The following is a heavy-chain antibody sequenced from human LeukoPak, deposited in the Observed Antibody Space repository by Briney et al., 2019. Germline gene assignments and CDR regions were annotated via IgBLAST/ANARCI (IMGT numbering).Heavy chain of an antibody. CDR3: ARKVANRRTFGYSETIYNSYYYMDV. Sequence: SETLSLTCNVSGASISSYYWSWIRQPPGKGLEWIGEINHSGSTNNSPSLKGRVTISIDTSKNQFSLKVSSVTAADTAVYYCARKVANRRTFGYSETIYNSYYYMDVWGKGTTVTVSS. CDR1: GASISSYY. CDR2: INHSGST. J-gene: IGHJ6*03. V-gene: IGHV4-34*01. D-gene: IGHD5-24*01.